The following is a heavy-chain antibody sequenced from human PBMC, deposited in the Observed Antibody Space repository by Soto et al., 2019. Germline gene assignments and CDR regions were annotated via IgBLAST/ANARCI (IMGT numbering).Heavy chain of an antibody. Sequence: LRLSCAASGFTVSSNYMSGVRQAPGKGLEWVSVIYSGGSTYYADSVKGRFTISRDNSKNTLYLQMNSLRAEDTAVYYCATDPAPTYYYGMDVWGQGTTVTVSS. V-gene: IGHV3-53*01. J-gene: IGHJ6*02. CDR2: IYSGGST. CDR1: GFTVSSNY. CDR3: ATDPAPTYYYGMDV.